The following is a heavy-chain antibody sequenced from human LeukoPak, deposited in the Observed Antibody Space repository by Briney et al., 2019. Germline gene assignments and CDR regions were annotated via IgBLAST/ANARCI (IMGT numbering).Heavy chain of an antibody. CDR3: TRGASFNFDY. CDR2: INHSGST. D-gene: IGHD1-26*01. Sequence: SETLSLTCAVYGGSFSGYYWSWIRQPPGKGLEWIGEINHSGSTNYNPSLKGRVTISVDTSKNQFSLKLSSVTAADTAVYYCTRGASFNFDYWGQGTLVTVSS. V-gene: IGHV4-34*01. CDR1: GGSFSGYY. J-gene: IGHJ4*02.